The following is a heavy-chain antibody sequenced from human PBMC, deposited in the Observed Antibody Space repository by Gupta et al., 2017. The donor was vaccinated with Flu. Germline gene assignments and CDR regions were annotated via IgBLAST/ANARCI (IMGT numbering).Heavy chain of an antibody. J-gene: IGHJ6*02. CDR1: GFTFSSYG. Sequence: QVQLVESGGGVVQPGRSLRLSCAASGFTFSSYGMHWVRQAPGKGLELVAVISYDGSNKYYADSVKGRFTISRDNSENTLYLQMNSLRAEDTAVYYCAKDLAAAGPLYYYYGMDVWGQGTTVTVSS. V-gene: IGHV3-30*18. D-gene: IGHD6-13*01. CDR2: ISYDGSNK. CDR3: AKDLAAAGPLYYYYGMDV.